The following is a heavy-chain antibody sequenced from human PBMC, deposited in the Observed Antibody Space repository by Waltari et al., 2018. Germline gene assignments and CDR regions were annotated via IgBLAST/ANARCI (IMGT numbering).Heavy chain of an antibody. Sequence: QVQLQESGPGLVKPSETLSLTCTVSGGSISSYYWSWIRQPPGKGLEWIGYIYYSGSTNYNPSLKSRVTISVDTSKNQCSLKLSSVTAADTAVYYCARHDILTGVGHLGGFDYWGQGTLVTVSS. V-gene: IGHV4-59*01. J-gene: IGHJ4*02. CDR1: GGSISSYY. CDR3: ARHDILTGVGHLGGFDY. D-gene: IGHD3-9*01. CDR2: IYYSGST.